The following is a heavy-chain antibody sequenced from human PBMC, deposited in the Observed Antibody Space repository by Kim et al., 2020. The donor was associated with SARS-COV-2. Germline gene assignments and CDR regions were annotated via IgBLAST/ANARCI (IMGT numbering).Heavy chain of an antibody. CDR3: AKAYCSSTSCRHYYYYYGMDV. Sequence: GGSLRLSCAASGFTFSSYAMSWVRQAPGKGLEWVSAISGSGGSTYYADSVKGRFTISRDNSKNTLYLQMNSLRAEDTAVYYCAKAYCSSTSCRHYYYYYGMDVWGQGTTVTVSS. V-gene: IGHV3-23*01. J-gene: IGHJ6*02. CDR2: ISGSGGST. D-gene: IGHD2-2*01. CDR1: GFTFSSYA.